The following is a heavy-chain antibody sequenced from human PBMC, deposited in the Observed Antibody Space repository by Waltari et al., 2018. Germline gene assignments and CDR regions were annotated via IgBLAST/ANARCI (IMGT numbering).Heavy chain of an antibody. CDR2: MSWNSGSI. D-gene: IGHD3-10*01. J-gene: IGHJ4*02. Sequence: EVQLVASGGGWVQPGGSLRLSCSASGSSFDDYAMYWVRQAPGKGLEWVSGMSWNSGSIIYADSVKGRFTISRDNAKNSLYLQMNSLRPQDTAFYFCVKGRGSGSYSPCAHWGQGTLVTVSS. CDR3: VKGRGSGSYSPCAH. V-gene: IGHV3-9*01. CDR1: GSSFDDYA.